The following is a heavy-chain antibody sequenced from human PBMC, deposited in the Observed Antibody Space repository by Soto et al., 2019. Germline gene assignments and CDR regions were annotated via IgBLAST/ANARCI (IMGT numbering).Heavy chain of an antibody. Sequence: QVQLVESGGGVVQPGRSLRLSCEASGFSFSSYAIHWVRQAPGKGLEWVAGISNDGGKEHYSDSVKGRFTISTDKSKNTVYLQMSSLTSEDTAVYYCATHREGATYYFDYWGQGTLLTVSS. D-gene: IGHD1-26*01. CDR1: GFSFSSYA. CDR2: ISNDGGKE. CDR3: ATHREGATYYFDY. V-gene: IGHV3-30*03. J-gene: IGHJ4*02.